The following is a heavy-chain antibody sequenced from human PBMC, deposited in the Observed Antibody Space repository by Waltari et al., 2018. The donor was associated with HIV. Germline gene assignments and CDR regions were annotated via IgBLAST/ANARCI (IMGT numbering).Heavy chain of an antibody. J-gene: IGHJ5*02. Sequence: QVQLQQWGAGLLKPPETLSLTCAANGGSFSGYYWSWIRQPPGKGLEWIGEINHSGSTNYNPSLKSRVTISVDTSKNQFSLKLSSVTAADTAVYYCARRSVAVAGNWFDPWGQGTLVTVSS. D-gene: IGHD6-19*01. CDR2: INHSGST. CDR3: ARRSVAVAGNWFDP. CDR1: GGSFSGYY. V-gene: IGHV4-34*01.